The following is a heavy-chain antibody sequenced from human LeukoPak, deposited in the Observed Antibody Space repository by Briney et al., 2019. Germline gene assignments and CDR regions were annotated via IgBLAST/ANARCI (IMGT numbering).Heavy chain of an antibody. CDR1: GYSISSGYY. Sequence: SETLSLTCTVSGYSISSGYYWSWIRQPPGKGLEWIGEINHSGSTNYNPSLKSRVTISVDTSKNQFSLKLSSVTAADTAVYYCARLGYSSSWPFDYWGQGTLVTVSS. V-gene: IGHV4-38-2*02. D-gene: IGHD6-13*01. CDR2: INHSGST. CDR3: ARLGYSSSWPFDY. J-gene: IGHJ4*02.